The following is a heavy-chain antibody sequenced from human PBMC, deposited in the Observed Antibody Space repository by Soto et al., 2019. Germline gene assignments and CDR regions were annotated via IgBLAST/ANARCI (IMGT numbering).Heavy chain of an antibody. CDR1: GGSISPYC. CDR2: IYHTGTT. Sequence: QVQLQESGPGLLKPSETLSLTCDVSGGSISPYCWSWVRQPPGKGLEWIGNIYHTGTTHYSPSLXXXXXXXXXXXXXXXXXXXXXXTATDXXXXXXXRLPYSYGWYYFDIWGQGSLVTVS. CDR3: XRLPYSYGWYYFDI. V-gene: IGHV4-59*01. J-gene: IGHJ4*02. D-gene: IGHD6-19*01.